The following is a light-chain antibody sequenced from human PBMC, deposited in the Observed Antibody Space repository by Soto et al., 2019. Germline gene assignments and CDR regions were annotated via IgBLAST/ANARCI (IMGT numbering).Light chain of an antibody. CDR2: DNN. Sequence: QSVLTQPPSVSAAPGQRVTISCSGISSNIGSNYVSWYQHLPGTAPKLLIYDNNERPSGIPDRFSGSKSGTLASLTITGLQTGDEADYYCGTWDGSLTAGVFGGGTKLTVL. CDR3: GTWDGSLTAGV. J-gene: IGLJ3*02. V-gene: IGLV1-51*01. CDR1: SSNIGSNY.